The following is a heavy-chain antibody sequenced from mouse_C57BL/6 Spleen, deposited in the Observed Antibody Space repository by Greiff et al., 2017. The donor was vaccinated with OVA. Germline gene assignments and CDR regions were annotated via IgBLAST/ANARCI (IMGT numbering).Heavy chain of an antibody. D-gene: IGHD3-3*01. CDR3: ARLGDIPYYVDY. J-gene: IGHJ2*01. Sequence: EVKLQESGPELVKPGASVKMSCKASGYTFTDYNMHWVKQSHGKSLEWIGYINPNNGGTSYNQKFTGKATLTVNKSSSTAYLELRSLTSEDSAGDYCARLGDIPYYVDYWGQGTTLTVSS. V-gene: IGHV1-22*01. CDR2: INPNNGGT. CDR1: GYTFTDYN.